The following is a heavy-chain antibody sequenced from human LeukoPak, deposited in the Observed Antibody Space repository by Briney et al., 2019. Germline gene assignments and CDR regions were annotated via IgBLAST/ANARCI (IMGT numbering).Heavy chain of an antibody. V-gene: IGHV3-11*01. CDR3: AKDAPVNIVVVPAANS. D-gene: IGHD2-2*01. J-gene: IGHJ4*02. Sequence: PGGSMRLSCAASGFTFSDYYMGWIRQAPGKGLEWVSYISSSGSTYYADSVKGRFTISRDNSKNTLYLQMNSLRAEDTAVYYCAKDAPVNIVVVPAANSWGQGTLVTVSS. CDR2: ISSSGST. CDR1: GFTFSDYY.